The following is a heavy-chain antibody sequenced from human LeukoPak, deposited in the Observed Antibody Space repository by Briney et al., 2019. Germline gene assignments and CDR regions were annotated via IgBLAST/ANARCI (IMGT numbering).Heavy chain of an antibody. J-gene: IGHJ3*02. V-gene: IGHV3-23*01. CDR1: GFAFPTYA. CDR3: AKEPRWEQLHSFDI. Sequence: GGSLRLSCVASGFAFPTYAMMWVRQVPGKGLEWVTSIRVSDGARFYADSVKGRFTMSRDNPKNTLFLQMNSLRPEDTAVYYCAKEPRWEQLHSFDIWGQGTTVTVSS. D-gene: IGHD1/OR15-1a*01. CDR2: IRVSDGAR.